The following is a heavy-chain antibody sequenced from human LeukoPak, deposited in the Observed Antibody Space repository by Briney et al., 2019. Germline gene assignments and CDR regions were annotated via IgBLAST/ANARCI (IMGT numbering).Heavy chain of an antibody. J-gene: IGHJ4*02. CDR1: GFTFSDYY. Sequence: GGSPRLSCAASGFTFSDYYMSWIRQAPGKGLEWVSYISSSSSYTNYADSVKGRFTISRDNAKNSLYLQMNSLRAEDTAVYYCARALGIIAARRRGVIDYWGQGTLVTVSS. V-gene: IGHV3-11*05. CDR3: ARALGIIAARRRGVIDY. CDR2: ISSSSSYT. D-gene: IGHD6-6*01.